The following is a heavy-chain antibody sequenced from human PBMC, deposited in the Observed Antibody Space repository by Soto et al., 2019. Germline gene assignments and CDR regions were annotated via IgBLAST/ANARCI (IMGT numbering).Heavy chain of an antibody. D-gene: IGHD3-10*01. CDR3: ARNYGAGSYSVVDY. CDR2: IWYDGSNK. CDR1: GFTFSSYG. J-gene: IGHJ4*02. Sequence: QVQLVESGGGVVQPGRSLRLSCAASGFTFSSYGMHWVRQAPGKGLEWVAVIWYDGSNKYYADSVKGRFTISRDNSKNTLYLQMNSLRAEDTAVYYCARNYGAGSYSVVDYWGQGTLVTVSS. V-gene: IGHV3-33*01.